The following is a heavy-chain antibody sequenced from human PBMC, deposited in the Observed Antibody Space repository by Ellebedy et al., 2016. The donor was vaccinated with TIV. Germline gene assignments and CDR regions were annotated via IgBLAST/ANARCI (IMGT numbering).Heavy chain of an antibody. J-gene: IGHJ4*02. CDR2: IKQDGSEQ. D-gene: IGHD4-23*01. CDR3: VRGAGWVTDY. CDR1: GFTFSSYW. Sequence: GESLKISCAASGFTFSSYWMSWVRQAPGKGLEWVANIKQDGSEQYYVDSVKGRFTISRDNAKNSLYLQMNSLRGEDTAMYYCVRGAGWVTDYWGQGTLVTVSS. V-gene: IGHV3-7*03.